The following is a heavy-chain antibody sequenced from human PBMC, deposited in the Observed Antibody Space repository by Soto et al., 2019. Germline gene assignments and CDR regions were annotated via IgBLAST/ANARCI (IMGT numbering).Heavy chain of an antibody. CDR2: IKQDGSDK. V-gene: IGHV3-7*04. CDR1: GFTFSSYW. D-gene: IGHD3-10*01. J-gene: IGHJ4*02. CDR3: ARDTVSMVRGVRVGY. Sequence: EVQLVESGGGLVQPGGSLRLSCAASGFTFSSYWMNWVRQAPGKGLEWVANIKQDGSDKYYVDSVKGRFTISRDNAKNFLYLQMNSLRAEDTAVYYCARDTVSMVRGVRVGYWGQGTLVTVSS.